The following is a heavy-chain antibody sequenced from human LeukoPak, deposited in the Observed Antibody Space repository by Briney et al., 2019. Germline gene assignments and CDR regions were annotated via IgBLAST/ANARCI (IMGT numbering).Heavy chain of an antibody. Sequence: SETLSLTCTVSGGSTSSYYWSWLRQPAGKGLEWIGRIYTDGTTDYNPSLKSRVTMSVDTSKNQFSLKLSSVTVADTAVYYCARDNSSGWYGYWGQETLVTVSS. J-gene: IGHJ4*02. CDR3: ARDNSSGWYGY. CDR2: IYTDGTT. V-gene: IGHV4-4*07. D-gene: IGHD6-19*01. CDR1: GGSTSSYY.